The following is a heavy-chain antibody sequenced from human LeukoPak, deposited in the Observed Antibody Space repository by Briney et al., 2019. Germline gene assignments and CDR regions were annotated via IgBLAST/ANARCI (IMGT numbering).Heavy chain of an antibody. J-gene: IGHJ6*03. CDR3: ARMLDLGVAGPFYSYYYYMDV. Sequence: GGSLRLSCAASGFTFSSYGMHWVRQAPGKGLEWVAVISYDGSNKYYADSVKGRFTISRDNSNNTLYLQMNSLRAEDTAVYYCARMLDLGVAGPFYSYYYYMDVWGKGTTVTVSS. D-gene: IGHD6-19*01. CDR2: ISYDGSNK. CDR1: GFTFSSYG. V-gene: IGHV3-30*03.